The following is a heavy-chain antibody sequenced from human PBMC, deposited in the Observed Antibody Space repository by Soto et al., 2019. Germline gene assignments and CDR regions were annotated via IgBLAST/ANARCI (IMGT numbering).Heavy chain of an antibody. CDR1: GFTFSSYS. CDR2: ISSASSYT. V-gene: IGHV3-21*06. CDR3: ARVKTGSAAGIGSPADY. D-gene: IGHD6-13*01. J-gene: IGHJ4*02. Sequence: GGSLRLSCAASGFTFSSYSMNWVRQAPGKGLEWVSSISSASSYTYYADSVKGRFTISKDNGENSLFLQMNSLRAEDTAVYYCARVKTGSAAGIGSPADYWGQGTLVTVSS.